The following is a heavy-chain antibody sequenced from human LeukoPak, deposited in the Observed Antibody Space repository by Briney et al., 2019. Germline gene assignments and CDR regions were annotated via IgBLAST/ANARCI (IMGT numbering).Heavy chain of an antibody. CDR2: IYYSGST. Sequence: PSETLSLTCTVSGASKSSYYWSWIRQPPGKGLEWIGYIYYSGSTSYNPSLKSRISISVDTSKSQFSLKLSSVTAADTAVYYCASFRGYNYDYWGQGTLVTVSS. V-gene: IGHV4-59*01. D-gene: IGHD5-18*01. J-gene: IGHJ4*02. CDR3: ASFRGYNYDY. CDR1: GASKSSYY.